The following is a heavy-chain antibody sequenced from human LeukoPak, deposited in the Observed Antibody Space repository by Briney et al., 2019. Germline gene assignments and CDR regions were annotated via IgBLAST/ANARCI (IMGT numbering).Heavy chain of an antibody. D-gene: IGHD3-22*01. Sequence: ASVKVSCKASGYTFTGYYMHWVRQAPGQGLEWMGWINPNSGGTNYAQKFQGRVTMTRDTSISTAYMELSRLRSDDTAVYYCARAEMIVVVNWDWGQGTLVTVSS. CDR1: GYTFTGYY. CDR3: ARAEMIVVVNWD. CDR2: INPNSGGT. V-gene: IGHV1-2*02. J-gene: IGHJ4*02.